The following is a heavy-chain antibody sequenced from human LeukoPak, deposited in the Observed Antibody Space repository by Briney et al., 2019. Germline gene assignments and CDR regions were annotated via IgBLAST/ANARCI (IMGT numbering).Heavy chain of an antibody. Sequence: ASVKVSCKVSGYTFTDYYMHWVQQAPGKGLEWMGLVDPEDGETIYAEKFQGRVTITADTSTDTAYMELSSLRSEDTAVYHCATASPLLLWFGELSAFDIWGQGTMVTVSS. CDR2: VDPEDGET. CDR1: GYTFTDYY. CDR3: ATASPLLLWFGELSAFDI. D-gene: IGHD3-10*01. J-gene: IGHJ3*02. V-gene: IGHV1-69-2*01.